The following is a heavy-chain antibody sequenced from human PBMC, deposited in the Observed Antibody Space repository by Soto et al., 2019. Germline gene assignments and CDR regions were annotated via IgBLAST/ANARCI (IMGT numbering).Heavy chain of an antibody. Sequence: SETLSLTYTVSGGSMRSSAYYWGWIGQPAGGALEWIGNINSGGSVYYDPSLRTRVTISVETSKNQFSLRLSSLTAADTAVYYCADMRGQWLPRDWGQGILVTVSS. J-gene: IGHJ4*02. V-gene: IGHV4-39*01. CDR1: GGSMRSSAYY. CDR2: INSGGSV. CDR3: ADMRGQWLPRD. D-gene: IGHD6-19*01.